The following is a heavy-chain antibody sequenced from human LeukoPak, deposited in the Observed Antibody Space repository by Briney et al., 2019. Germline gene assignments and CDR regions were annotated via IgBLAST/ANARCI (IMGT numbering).Heavy chain of an antibody. CDR1: GGSFNGYY. V-gene: IGHV4-34*01. D-gene: IGHD2-8*01. CDR3: ARLAALMAFDY. CDR2: INHSGST. Sequence: SETLTLTCAVYGGSFNGYYWSWIRQPPGKGLTWIGEINHSGSTKYNPSLKSRLTISVDTSKNQFSLKLSSVTAADTAVYYCARLAALMAFDYWGQGSLVTVSS. J-gene: IGHJ4*02.